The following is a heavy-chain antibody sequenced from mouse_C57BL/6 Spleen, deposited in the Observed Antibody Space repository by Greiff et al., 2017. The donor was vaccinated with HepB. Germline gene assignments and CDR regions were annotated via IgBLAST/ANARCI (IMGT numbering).Heavy chain of an antibody. CDR2: IYPRSGNT. CDR1: GYTFTSYG. D-gene: IGHD2-5*01. V-gene: IGHV1-81*01. CDR3: ARKDYYSNYEGFYYFDY. J-gene: IGHJ2*01. Sequence: QVQLKESGAELARPGASVKLSCKASGYTFTSYGISWVKQRTGQGLEWIGEIYPRSGNTYYNEKFKGKATLTADKSSSTAYMELRSLTSEDSAVYFCARKDYYSNYEGFYYFDYWGQGTTLTVSS.